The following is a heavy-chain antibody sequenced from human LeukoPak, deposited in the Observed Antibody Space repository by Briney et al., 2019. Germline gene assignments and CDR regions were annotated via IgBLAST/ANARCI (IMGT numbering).Heavy chain of an antibody. CDR3: ARESSSGWYKGDWFDP. J-gene: IGHJ5*02. D-gene: IGHD6-19*01. CDR2: ISSSSSYI. CDR1: GFTFSSYS. V-gene: IGHV3-21*01. Sequence: GSLRLSCAASGFTFSSYSMNWVRQAPGRGLEWVSSISSSSSYIYYADSVKGRFTISRDNAKNSLYLQMNSLRAEDTAVYYCARESSSGWYKGDWFDPWGQGTLVTVSS.